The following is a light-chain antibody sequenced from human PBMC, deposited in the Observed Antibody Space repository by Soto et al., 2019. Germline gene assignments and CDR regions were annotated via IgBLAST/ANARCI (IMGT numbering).Light chain of an antibody. Sequence: EIVLTQSPGTLSLSRGEIVTLSCRASQTVSSSYLAWYQQKPGQAPRLLIYGASSRATGIPDRFSGSGSGTDFTLTITRLEPEDFAVYYCQHYGTSALVTFGQGTRLEIK. CDR3: QHYGTSALVT. J-gene: IGKJ5*01. CDR1: QTVSSSY. V-gene: IGKV3-20*01. CDR2: GAS.